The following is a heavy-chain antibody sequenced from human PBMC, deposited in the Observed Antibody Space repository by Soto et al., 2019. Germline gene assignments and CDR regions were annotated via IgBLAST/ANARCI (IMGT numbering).Heavy chain of an antibody. Sequence: QVQLVQSGAEVKKPGSSVKVSCKASGGTFSSYTISWVRQAPGQGHEWMGRIIPILGIANYAQKFHGRVTITADKSTSTAYMELSSLRSEDTAVYYCASIAAAANWFDPWGQGTLVTVSS. CDR3: ASIAAAANWFDP. V-gene: IGHV1-69*02. CDR1: GGTFSSYT. D-gene: IGHD6-13*01. CDR2: IIPILGIA. J-gene: IGHJ5*02.